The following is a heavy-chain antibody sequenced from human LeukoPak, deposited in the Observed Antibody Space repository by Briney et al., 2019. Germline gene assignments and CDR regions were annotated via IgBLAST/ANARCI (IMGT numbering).Heavy chain of an antibody. CDR2: IYHSGST. D-gene: IGHD3-16*01. J-gene: IGHJ6*03. V-gene: IGHV4-38-2*02. CDR1: GYSISSGYY. CDR3: ARMGSKPPQWRGWGLGYYYYYMDV. Sequence: PSETLSLTCTVSGYSISSGYYWGWIRQPPGKGLEWIGSIYHSGSTYYNPSLKSRVTISVDTSKNQFSLKLSSVTAADTAVYYCARMGSKPPQWRGWGLGYYYYYMDVWGKGTTVTVSS.